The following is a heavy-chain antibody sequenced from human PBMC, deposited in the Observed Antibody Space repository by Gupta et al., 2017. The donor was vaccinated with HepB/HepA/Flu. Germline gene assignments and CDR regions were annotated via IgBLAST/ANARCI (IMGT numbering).Heavy chain of an antibody. J-gene: IGHJ6*02. CDR1: GGSFSGYY. CDR3: ARGLEYQLPTGKRLYYYGMDV. CDR2: INHSGST. V-gene: IGHV4-34*01. D-gene: IGHD2-2*01. Sequence: QVQLQQWGAGLLKPSETLSLTCAVYGGSFSGYYWSWIRQPPGKGLEWIGEINHSGSTNYNPSLKSRVTISVDTSKNQFSLKLSSVTAADTAVYYCARGLEYQLPTGKRLYYYGMDVWGQGTTVTVSS.